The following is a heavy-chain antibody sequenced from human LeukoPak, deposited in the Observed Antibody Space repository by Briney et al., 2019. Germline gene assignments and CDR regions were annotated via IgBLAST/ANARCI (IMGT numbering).Heavy chain of an antibody. CDR2: MNPNSGGT. V-gene: IGHV1-2*02. CDR3: ARKVEFLDALDI. Sequence: GASVKVSCKASGYTFTAYYMHWVRQAPGQGLEWMGWMNPNSGGTNYAQKFEGRVNMTRDTSISTAYMELSRLRSDDTAVYYCARKVEFLDALDIWGQGTMVTVSS. CDR1: GYTFTAYY. D-gene: IGHD1-1*01. J-gene: IGHJ3*02.